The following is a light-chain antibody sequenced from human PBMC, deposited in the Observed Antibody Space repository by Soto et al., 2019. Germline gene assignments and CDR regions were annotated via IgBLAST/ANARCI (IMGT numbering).Light chain of an antibody. CDR3: SSNTSSSTLPYV. CDR1: SSDVGGYNY. Sequence: QSVLTQPASVSGSPGQSITISCTGTSSDVGGYNYVSWYQQHPGKAPKLMIYEVSNRPSGVSNRFSGSKSGNTASLTISGLQDEDEADYYCSSNTSSSTLPYVFGTGTNVTVL. V-gene: IGLV2-14*01. CDR2: EVS. J-gene: IGLJ1*01.